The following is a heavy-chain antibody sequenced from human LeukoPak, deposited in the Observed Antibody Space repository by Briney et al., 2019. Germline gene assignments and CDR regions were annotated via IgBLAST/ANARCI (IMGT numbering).Heavy chain of an antibody. V-gene: IGHV1-2*02. D-gene: IGHD2-2*01. CDR1: GYTFTDYY. CDR2: INPDNGGT. Sequence: ASVKVSCRPSGYTFTDYYIHWGRQAPGQGLEWMGWINPDNGGTNSAQTFQGRVTMTRDTSSRTVYMDLSRLRSDDTAVFYCTREARVGNWFDPWGQGTQVTVSS. CDR3: TREARVGNWFDP. J-gene: IGHJ5*02.